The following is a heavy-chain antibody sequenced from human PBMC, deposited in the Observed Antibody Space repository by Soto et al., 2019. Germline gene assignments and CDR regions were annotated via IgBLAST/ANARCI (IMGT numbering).Heavy chain of an antibody. V-gene: IGHV3-73*02. Sequence: EVQLVESGGGLVQPGGSLKLSCAAPGFTLGASALQWVGQASGKGREWLGRIGSRGETYATTYAASVKGRFTISRDDSKKTAYLQMNSLESEDTAVYYCSRDDSDWFFNWGRGTLVTVSS. CDR3: SRDDSDWFFN. CDR2: IGSRGETYAT. J-gene: IGHJ4*02. D-gene: IGHD3-9*01. CDR1: GFTLGASA.